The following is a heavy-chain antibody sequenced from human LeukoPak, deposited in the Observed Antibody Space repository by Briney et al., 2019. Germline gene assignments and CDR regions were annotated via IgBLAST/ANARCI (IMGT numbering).Heavy chain of an antibody. CDR3: AKDGSSWRPDY. Sequence: PGGSLRLSCAASGFTVSRNYMSWVRQAPGKGLEWVSVIYSGGRTYYADSVKGRFTISRDNSKNTLYLQMNSLRAEDTAVYYCAKDGSSWRPDYWGQGTLVTVSS. CDR2: IYSGGRT. J-gene: IGHJ4*02. CDR1: GFTVSRNY. D-gene: IGHD6-13*01. V-gene: IGHV3-66*01.